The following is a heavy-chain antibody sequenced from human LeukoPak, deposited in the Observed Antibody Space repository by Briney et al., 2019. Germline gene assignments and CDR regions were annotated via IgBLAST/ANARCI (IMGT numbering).Heavy chain of an antibody. CDR1: GYTFTSYD. J-gene: IGHJ6*03. Sequence: ASVKVSCKASGYTFTSYDIDWVRQATGQGLEWMGWMNPNSGNTGYAQKFQGRVTITRNTSISTAYMGLSSLRSEDTAVYYCARAPPLRYFDWSPSVEYYYMDVWGKGTAVTVSS. D-gene: IGHD3-9*01. CDR2: MNPNSGNT. CDR3: ARAPPLRYFDWSPSVEYYYMDV. V-gene: IGHV1-8*03.